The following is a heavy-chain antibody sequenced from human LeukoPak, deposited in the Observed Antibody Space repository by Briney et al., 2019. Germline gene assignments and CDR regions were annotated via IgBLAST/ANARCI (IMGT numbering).Heavy chain of an antibody. CDR3: ARFPGSAEYRHYYYMDV. Sequence: PSETLSLTCTVSGGSISNYFWSCIRQRPGKGLECIGYIYYSDSTNYNPPLKSRVTVSVDTSKNQFSLKLSSVTAADTAVYYCARFPGSAEYRHYYYMDVWGKGTTVTVSS. CDR1: GGSISNYF. CDR2: IYYSDST. D-gene: IGHD2-15*01. J-gene: IGHJ6*03. V-gene: IGHV4-59*01.